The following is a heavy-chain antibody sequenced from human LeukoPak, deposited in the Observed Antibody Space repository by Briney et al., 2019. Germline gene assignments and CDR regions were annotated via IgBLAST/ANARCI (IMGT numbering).Heavy chain of an antibody. CDR1: GYTFTSYG. V-gene: IGHV1-18*01. CDR2: ISAYNGNT. D-gene: IGHD6-13*01. CDR3: ARGFSSSWGHNWFDP. Sequence: ASVSVSFKASGYTFTSYGISWLRQAPGQGREWMGWISAYNGNTNYAQKLQGRVTMTTDTSTSRAYMELRGLRSDDTAVYYCARGFSSSWGHNWFDPWGQGTLVTVSS. J-gene: IGHJ5*02.